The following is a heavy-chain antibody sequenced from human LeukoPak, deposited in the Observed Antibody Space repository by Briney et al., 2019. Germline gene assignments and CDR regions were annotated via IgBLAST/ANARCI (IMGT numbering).Heavy chain of an antibody. Sequence: KGGESLQISCQGSGSTFTNHWIAWVRQLPGKGLEWMGIIYPADSDTKYSPSFQGHVTISADKSINTAYLQWSSLKATDTAIYYCARRRDTAMDYWGQGTLVTVSS. V-gene: IGHV5-51*01. CDR1: GSTFTNHW. J-gene: IGHJ4*02. CDR3: ARRRDTAMDY. D-gene: IGHD5-18*01. CDR2: IYPADSDT.